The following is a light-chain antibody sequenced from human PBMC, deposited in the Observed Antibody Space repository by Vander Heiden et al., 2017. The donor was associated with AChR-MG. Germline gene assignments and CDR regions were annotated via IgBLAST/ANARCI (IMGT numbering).Light chain of an antibody. V-gene: IGKV3-11*01. J-gene: IGKJ5*01. Sequence: EIVLTQSPATLSLSPGETATLPCRASQSVSRYLAWYQQKPGQAPRLLMFDASHRATGIPARFSGSGSGTGFTLTISSLEPEDVAVYYCQQRSSWPRITFGQGTRL. CDR3: QQRSSWPRIT. CDR1: QSVSRY. CDR2: DAS.